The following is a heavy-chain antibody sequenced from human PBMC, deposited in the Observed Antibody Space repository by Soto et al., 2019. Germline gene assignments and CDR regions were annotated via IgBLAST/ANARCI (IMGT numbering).Heavy chain of an antibody. CDR3: ARDIEQPPSYYYMDV. CDR1: GYTSTSYA. J-gene: IGHJ6*03. CDR2: INAGNGNT. Sequence: ASVRVSCEASGYTSTSYAIHSVRQAPGKRLEWMGWINAGNGNTKYSQKFQGRVTITRDTSASTAYMELSSLRSEDTAVYYCARDIEQPPSYYYMDVWGKGTTVTVSS. V-gene: IGHV1-3*01. D-gene: IGHD6-13*01.